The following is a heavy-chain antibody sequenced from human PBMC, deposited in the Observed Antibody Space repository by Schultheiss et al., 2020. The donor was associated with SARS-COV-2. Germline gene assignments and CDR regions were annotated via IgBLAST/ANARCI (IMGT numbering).Heavy chain of an antibody. J-gene: IGHJ5*02. V-gene: IGHV4-30-4*08. Sequence: SETLSLTCTVSGGSISSGGYYWSWIRQPPGKGLEWIGYIYYSGSTYYNPSLKSRVTISVDTSKNQFSLKLSSVTAADTAVYYCAREPYYDILTGYYEGPFDPWGQGTLVTVSS. CDR2: IYYSGST. D-gene: IGHD3-9*01. CDR3: AREPYYDILTGYYEGPFDP. CDR1: GGSISSGGYY.